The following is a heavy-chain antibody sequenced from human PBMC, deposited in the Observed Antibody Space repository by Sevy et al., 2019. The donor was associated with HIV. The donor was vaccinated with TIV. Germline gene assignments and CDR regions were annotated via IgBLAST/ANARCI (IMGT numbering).Heavy chain of an antibody. V-gene: IGHV4-34*01. CDR1: GESFSNYY. CDR2: IDHSGRS. J-gene: IGHJ4*02. Sequence: SETLSLTCAVYGESFSNYYWSWIRLSPGKGLESIGGIDHSGRSAYNPSLKSRVTMSVDTSKNQFSLKLTSVTAADTAVYYCARGPKPLRSDYGDYRGVGYYFDSWGQGTLVTVSS. CDR3: ARGPKPLRSDYGDYRGVGYYFDS. D-gene: IGHD4-17*01.